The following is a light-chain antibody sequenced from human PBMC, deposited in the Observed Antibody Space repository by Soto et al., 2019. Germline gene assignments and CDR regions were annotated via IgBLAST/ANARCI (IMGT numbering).Light chain of an antibody. CDR1: SSDVGGYNS. J-gene: IGLJ1*01. Sequence: QSALTQPASVSGSPGQSITISCTGTSSDVGGYNSVSWYQQHPGKVPKLMISDVSNRPSGVSNRFSGSKSGNTASLTISGLQAEDEADYYCFSYTRSSAPDVFGTGTKLTVL. V-gene: IGLV2-14*03. CDR3: FSYTRSSAPDV. CDR2: DVS.